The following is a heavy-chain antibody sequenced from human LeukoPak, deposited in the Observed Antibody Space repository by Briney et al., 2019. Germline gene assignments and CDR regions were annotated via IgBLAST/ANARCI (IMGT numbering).Heavy chain of an antibody. CDR1: GFIFSDYY. D-gene: IGHD4-23*01. CDR2: ISSSSSTI. Sequence: PGGSVRLSCAASGFIFSDYYMSWIRQASGKGLEWVSYISSSSSTIYYADSVKCRFTISRDNSKNTLYLQMNSLRAEDTAVYYCARDYGGSSPFDYWGQGTLVTVSS. J-gene: IGHJ4*02. V-gene: IGHV3-11*04. CDR3: ARDYGGSSPFDY.